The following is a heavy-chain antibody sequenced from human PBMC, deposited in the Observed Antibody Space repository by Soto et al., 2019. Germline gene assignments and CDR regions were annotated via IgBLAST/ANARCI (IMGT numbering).Heavy chain of an antibody. CDR1: EFTFSSSA. D-gene: IGHD3-10*01. J-gene: IGHJ4*02. Sequence: EVQLSESGGGLVQPGGSLRLSCAASEFTFSSSAMGWVRQAPGKGLEWVSGIRGSVGSTYYADSVEGRFTISRDNSKNTLDLQLNSLRAEYTAVYYCAKDFYGEYPDYFGSWGQGTRVTVSS. CDR2: IRGSVGST. V-gene: IGHV3-23*01. CDR3: AKDFYGEYPDYFGS.